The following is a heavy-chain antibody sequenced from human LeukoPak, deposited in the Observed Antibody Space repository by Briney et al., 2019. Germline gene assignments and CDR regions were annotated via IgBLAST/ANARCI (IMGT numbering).Heavy chain of an antibody. V-gene: IGHV1-46*01. CDR3: ARFAVHRRLAVVGQFGLDY. D-gene: IGHD6-19*01. CDR1: GYIFTSYN. CDR2: ISPSGGTT. J-gene: IGHJ4*02. Sequence: ASVKVSCKASGYIFTSYNMNWVRQAPGQGLEWMGIISPSGGTTNYPQKFQGRVTMTRDTSTSTVYMELSSLRSEDTAVYYCARFAVHRRLAVVGQFGLDYWGQGTLVTVSS.